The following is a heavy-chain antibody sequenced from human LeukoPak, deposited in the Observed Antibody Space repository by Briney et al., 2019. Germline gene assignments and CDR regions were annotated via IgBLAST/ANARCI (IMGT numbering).Heavy chain of an antibody. Sequence: PGGSLRLSCAASGFTFSSYAMHWVRQAPGKGLEWVAVISYDGSNKYYADSVKGRFTISRDNSKNTLYLQMNSLRAEDTAVYYCAKAIAAAAFRAYYYYGMDVWGQGTTVTVSS. J-gene: IGHJ6*02. CDR3: AKAIAAAAFRAYYYYGMDV. CDR2: ISYDGSNK. V-gene: IGHV3-30-3*01. CDR1: GFTFSSYA. D-gene: IGHD6-13*01.